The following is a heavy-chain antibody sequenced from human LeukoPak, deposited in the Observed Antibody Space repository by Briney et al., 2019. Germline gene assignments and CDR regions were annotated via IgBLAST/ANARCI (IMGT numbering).Heavy chain of an antibody. V-gene: IGHV3-30-3*01. CDR3: AKENEQWLPDY. CDR1: GFTFTTYN. J-gene: IGHJ4*02. CDR2: ISYDESNM. D-gene: IGHD6-19*01. Sequence: GRSLRLSCAASGFTFTTYNIHWVRQAPGKGLEWVAVISYDESNMYYADSVKGRFTISRDNSKNTLYLQMNSLRAEDTAVHYCAKENEQWLPDYWGQGTLVTVSS.